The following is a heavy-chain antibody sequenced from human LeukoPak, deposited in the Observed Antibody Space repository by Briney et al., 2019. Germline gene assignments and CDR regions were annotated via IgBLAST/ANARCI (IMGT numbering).Heavy chain of an antibody. Sequence: SETLSLTCTVSGGSISTYHWSWIRQPPGKGLEWIGYIYYPGSTNYNPSLKSRVTISVDTSKNQFSLKLSSVTAADTAVYYCARHVFYSYDAFNIWGQGTMVTVSS. V-gene: IGHV4-59*08. CDR1: GGSISTYH. CDR3: ARHVFYSYDAFNI. J-gene: IGHJ3*02. D-gene: IGHD5-18*01. CDR2: IYYPGST.